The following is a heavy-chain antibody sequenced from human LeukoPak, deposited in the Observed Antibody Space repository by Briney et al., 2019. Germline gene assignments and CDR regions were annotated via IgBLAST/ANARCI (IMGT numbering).Heavy chain of an antibody. J-gene: IGHJ3*02. CDR1: GGSISSYY. Sequence: SETLSLTCTVPGGSISSYYWSWIRQPPGKGLEWIGYIYYSGSTNYNPSLKSRVTISVDTSKNQFSLKLNSVTAADTAVYYCARHKRGRAFDIWGQGTMVTVPS. CDR3: ARHKRGRAFDI. V-gene: IGHV4-59*08. CDR2: IYYSGST. D-gene: IGHD6-25*01.